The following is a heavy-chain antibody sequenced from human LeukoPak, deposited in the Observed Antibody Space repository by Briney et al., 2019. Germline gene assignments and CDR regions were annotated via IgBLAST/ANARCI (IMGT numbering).Heavy chain of an antibody. CDR2: IYTSGST. Sequence: PSETLSLTRTVSGGSLRSGDYYCNWIRQPAGKGLEWIGRIYTSGSTDYNPSLKSRVTISVDTSKNQFSLKLSSVTAADTAVYYCAREAYAKSSGWYLSYYYYMDVWGKGTTVTISS. J-gene: IGHJ6*03. CDR1: GGSLRSGDYY. V-gene: IGHV4-61*02. D-gene: IGHD6-19*01. CDR3: AREAYAKSSGWYLSYYYYMDV.